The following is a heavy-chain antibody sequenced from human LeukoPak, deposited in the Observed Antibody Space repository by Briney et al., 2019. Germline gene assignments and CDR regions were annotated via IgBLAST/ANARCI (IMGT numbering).Heavy chain of an antibody. CDR3: ARDLKRGYYYDSSGYWDY. D-gene: IGHD3-22*01. V-gene: IGHV3-33*01. Sequence: PGGSLRLSCAASGFTFSSYGMHWVRQAPGKGLEWVAVIWYDGSNKYYADSVKGRFTISRDNSKNTLYLQMNSLRAEDTAVYYCARDLKRGYYYDSSGYWDYWGQGTLVTVSS. CDR1: GFTFSSYG. J-gene: IGHJ4*02. CDR2: IWYDGSNK.